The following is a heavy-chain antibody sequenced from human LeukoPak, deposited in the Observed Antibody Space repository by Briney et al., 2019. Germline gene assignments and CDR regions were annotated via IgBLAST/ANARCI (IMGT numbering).Heavy chain of an antibody. Sequence: GGSQRLSCAASGFTFSGYGMHWVRQAPGRGLEWVAFIRYDGSNKHYADSVKGRFTISRDNSKHTLYLQMNSLRAEDTAVYYCARYGNAFDYWGQGTLVTISS. J-gene: IGHJ4*02. V-gene: IGHV3-30*02. D-gene: IGHD3-9*01. CDR3: ARYGNAFDY. CDR1: GFTFSGYG. CDR2: IRYDGSNK.